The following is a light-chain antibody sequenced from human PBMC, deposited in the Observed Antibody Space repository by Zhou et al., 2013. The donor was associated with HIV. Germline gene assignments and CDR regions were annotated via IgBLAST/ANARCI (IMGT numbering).Light chain of an antibody. J-gene: IGKJ4*01. Sequence: DIQMTQSRSTLSASVGDRVTITCRASQSISTWLAWYQQKPGKAPKLLIYKASSLESGVPSRFSGSGSGTEFTLTISSLQPDDFATYYCQQYDNLPLLTFAEGPRWR. V-gene: IGKV1-5*03. CDR1: QSISTW. CDR2: KAS. CDR3: QQYDNLPLLT.